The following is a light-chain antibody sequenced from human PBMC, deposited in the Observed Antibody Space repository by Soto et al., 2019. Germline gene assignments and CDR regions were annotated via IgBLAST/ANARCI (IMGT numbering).Light chain of an antibody. Sequence: EIVLTQFPGTLSLSPGERATLSCRASQTVTTRYLAWYQQRPGQSPRLLIYGASNRATGIPDRFSGSGSGTEFTLTISRLQSEDFAVYYCQKYSNWPPITFGQGTRLEIK. V-gene: IGKV3-20*01. J-gene: IGKJ5*01. CDR1: QTVTTRY. CDR3: QKYSNWPPIT. CDR2: GAS.